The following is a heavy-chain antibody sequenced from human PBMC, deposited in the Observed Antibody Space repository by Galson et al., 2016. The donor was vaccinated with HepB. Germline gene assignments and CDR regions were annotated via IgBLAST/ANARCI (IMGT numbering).Heavy chain of an antibody. Sequence: SLRLSCAASGVSVSDNFLTWVRQAPGKGLEWISTISNSGDNMYYTDSVKGRITISRDNSKNTLYLHMNSLRAEDTAVCYCAKGGYSNGYPLGCDSWGQGTQVAVSS. D-gene: IGHD5-18*01. J-gene: IGHJ4*02. V-gene: IGHV3-23*01. CDR2: ISNSGDNM. CDR1: GVSVSDNF. CDR3: AKGGYSNGYPLGCDS.